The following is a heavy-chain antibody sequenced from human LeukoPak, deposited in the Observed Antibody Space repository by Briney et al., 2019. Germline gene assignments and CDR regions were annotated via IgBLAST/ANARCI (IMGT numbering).Heavy chain of an antibody. CDR3: ANHLACGSTSCPSFDY. J-gene: IGHJ4*02. CDR1: GFTFSDYS. D-gene: IGHD2-2*01. V-gene: IGHV3-21*01. Sequence: GGSQRLSCAASGFTFSDYSMNWVRQAPGKGLEWVSSISDDSNYIYYADSVKGRFTISRDNAKNSLYLQMNSLRAEDTAVYYCANHLACGSTSCPSFDYWGQGTLVTVSS. CDR2: ISDDSNYI.